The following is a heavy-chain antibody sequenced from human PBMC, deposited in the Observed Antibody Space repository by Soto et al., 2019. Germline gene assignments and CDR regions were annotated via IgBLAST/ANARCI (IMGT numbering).Heavy chain of an antibody. CDR1: GASFSGYY. CDR3: ARNDRGLIKKTGWTENPTVPRRSANWFDP. D-gene: IGHD2-8*01. V-gene: IGHV4-34*01. Sequence: ESLSRTGAVYGASFSGYYWSWIRQPPGKGLEWIGEINHSGSTNYNPSLKSRVTISVDTSKNQFSLKLSSVTAADTAVYYCARNDRGLIKKTGWTENPTVPRRSANWFDPWGQGTLVTVYS. CDR2: INHSGST. J-gene: IGHJ5*02.